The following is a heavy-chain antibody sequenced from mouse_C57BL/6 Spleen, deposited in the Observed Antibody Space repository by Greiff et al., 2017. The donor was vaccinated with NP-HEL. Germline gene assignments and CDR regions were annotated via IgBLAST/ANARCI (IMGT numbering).Heavy chain of an antibody. CDR2: IYPGDGDT. CDR3: ASGDYYGSRWYFDY. J-gene: IGHJ2*01. Sequence: VQLQQSGPELVKPGASVKISCKASGYAFSSSWMNWVKQRPGKGLEWIGRIYPGDGDTNYNGKFKGKATLTADKSSSTAYMQLSSLTSEDSAVYFCASGDYYGSRWYFDYWGQGTTLTVSS. D-gene: IGHD1-1*01. V-gene: IGHV1-82*01. CDR1: GYAFSSSW.